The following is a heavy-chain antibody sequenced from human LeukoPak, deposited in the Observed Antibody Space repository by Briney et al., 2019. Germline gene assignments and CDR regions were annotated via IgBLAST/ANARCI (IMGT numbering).Heavy chain of an antibody. J-gene: IGHJ4*02. D-gene: IGHD3-3*02. CDR1: GGSISSYY. Sequence: SETLCLSCAVSGGSISSYYRSWVRQPPGKGLEWIGQIYISGGTNYNPSLKSRVTTSVDTTKYQYFQKLSPVAAADTAVYCSAAISIGAGNDYWGQGTLLTVAS. CDR3: AAISIGAGNDY. CDR2: IYISGGT. V-gene: IGHV4-4*08.